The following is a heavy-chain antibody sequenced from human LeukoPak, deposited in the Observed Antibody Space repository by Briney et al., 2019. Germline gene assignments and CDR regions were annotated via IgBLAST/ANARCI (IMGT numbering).Heavy chain of an antibody. Sequence: SETLSLTCTVSGGSISSYYWSWIRQPPGKGLEWNGYIYYSGSTNYNPSLKSRVTISVDTSKNQFSLKLSSVTAADTAVYYCARETNSGSYQALGYWGQGTLVTVSS. J-gene: IGHJ4*02. CDR3: ARETNSGSYQALGY. CDR1: GGSISSYY. V-gene: IGHV4-59*01. CDR2: IYYSGST. D-gene: IGHD1-26*01.